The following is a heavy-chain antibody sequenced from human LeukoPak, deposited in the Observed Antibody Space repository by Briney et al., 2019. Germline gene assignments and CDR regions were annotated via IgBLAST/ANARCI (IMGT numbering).Heavy chain of an antibody. CDR2: ISGSGGST. CDR3: AKDGYSYGSNWFDP. CDR1: GFTFSSYW. V-gene: IGHV3-23*01. J-gene: IGHJ5*02. D-gene: IGHD5-18*01. Sequence: GGSLRLSCAASGFTFSSYWMNWARQAPGKGLEWVSGISGSGGSTYYADSVKGRFTISRDNSKNTLYLQMNSLRAEDTAVYYCAKDGYSYGSNWFDPWGQGTLVTVSS.